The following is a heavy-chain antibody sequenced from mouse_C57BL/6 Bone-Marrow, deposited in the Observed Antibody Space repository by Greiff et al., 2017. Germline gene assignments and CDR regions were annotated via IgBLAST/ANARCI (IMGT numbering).Heavy chain of an antibody. V-gene: IGHV5-12*01. CDR1: GFTFSDYY. J-gene: IGHJ3*01. CDR3: ARHGYSNYEGFAY. D-gene: IGHD2-5*01. Sequence: EVQGVESGGGLVQPGGSLKLSCAASGFTFSDYYMYWVRQTPEKRLEWVAYISNGGGSTYYPDTVKGRFTISRDNAKNTLYLQMSRLKSEDTAMYYCARHGYSNYEGFAYWGQGTLVTVSA. CDR2: ISNGGGST.